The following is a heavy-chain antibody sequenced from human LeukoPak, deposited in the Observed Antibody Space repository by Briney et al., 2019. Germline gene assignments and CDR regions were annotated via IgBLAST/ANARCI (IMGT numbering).Heavy chain of an antibody. Sequence: ASVKVSCKASGYTFTGYYMHWVRQAPGQGLEWMGWINPNSGGTNYAQKFQGWVTMTRDTSISTAYMELSRLRSDDTAVYYCARARDGYNSGIDYWGQGPPVTVSS. J-gene: IGHJ4*02. CDR2: INPNSGGT. V-gene: IGHV1-2*04. CDR1: GYTFTGYY. CDR3: ARARDGYNSGIDY. D-gene: IGHD5-24*01.